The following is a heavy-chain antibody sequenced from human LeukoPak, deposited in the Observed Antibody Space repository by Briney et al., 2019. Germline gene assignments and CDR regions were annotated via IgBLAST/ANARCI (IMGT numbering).Heavy chain of an antibody. CDR2: ISSSSSYI. CDR1: GFTFSSYS. D-gene: IGHD4-17*01. V-gene: IGHV3-21*04. J-gene: IGHJ4*02. CDR3: AKGPARLTTVTPFDY. Sequence: GGSLRLSCAASGFTFSSYSMNWVRQAPGKGLEWVSSISSSSSYIYYADSVKGRFTISRDNAKNTLYLQMNNLRAEDTAVYFCAKGPARLTTVTPFDYWGQGTLVTVSS.